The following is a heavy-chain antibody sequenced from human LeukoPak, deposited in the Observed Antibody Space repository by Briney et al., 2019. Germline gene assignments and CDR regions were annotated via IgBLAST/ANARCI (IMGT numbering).Heavy chain of an antibody. CDR1: GGTFSSYA. CDR2: IIPIFGTA. J-gene: IGHJ5*02. V-gene: IGHV1-69*06. CDR3: ARDLFRYYDILTGYPLKCGFDP. Sequence: SVKVSCKASGGTFSSYAISWVRQAPGQGLEWMGGIIPIFGTANYAQKFQGRVTISADKSTSTAYMELSSLRSEDTAVYYYARDLFRYYDILTGYPLKCGFDPWGQGTLVTVSS. D-gene: IGHD3-9*01.